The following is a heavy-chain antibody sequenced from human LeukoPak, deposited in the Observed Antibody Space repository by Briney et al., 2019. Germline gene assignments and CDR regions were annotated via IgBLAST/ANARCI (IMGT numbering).Heavy chain of an antibody. V-gene: IGHV3-21*01. CDR1: GFTFSSYA. D-gene: IGHD3-9*01. CDR3: ARVDYDILTGYYIYAFDI. Sequence: GGSLRLSCAASGFTFSSYAMSWVRQAPGKGLEWVSSISGSSSYIYYADSVKGRFTISRDNAKNSLYLQMNSLRAEDTAVYYCARVDYDILTGYYIYAFDIWGQGTMVTVSS. J-gene: IGHJ3*02. CDR2: ISGSSSYI.